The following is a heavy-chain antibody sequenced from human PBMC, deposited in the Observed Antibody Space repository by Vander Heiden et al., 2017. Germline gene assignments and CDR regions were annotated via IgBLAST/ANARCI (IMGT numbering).Heavy chain of an antibody. CDR1: GLTFSGSA. CDR2: IRSKANSYAT. J-gene: IGHJ3*02. V-gene: IGHV3-73*02. Sequence: EVQLVESGGGLVQPGGSLKLPCAASGLTFSGSAMPCVRQASGKGREWVGRIRSKANSYATAYAASVKGRFTISRDDSKNTAYLQMNSLKTEDTAVYYCTRPYSGSYYGAFDIWGQGTMVTVSS. CDR3: TRPYSGSYYGAFDI. D-gene: IGHD1-26*01.